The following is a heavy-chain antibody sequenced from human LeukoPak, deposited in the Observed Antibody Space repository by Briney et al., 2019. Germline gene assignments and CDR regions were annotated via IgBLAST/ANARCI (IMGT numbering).Heavy chain of an antibody. Sequence: GASVKVSCKASGYTFTSYYMHWVRQAPGQGLEWMGIINPSGGSTSYAQKFQGRVTMTRDMSTSTVYMELSSLRSEDTAVYYCARLGSGYSSSYNWFDPWGQGTLVTVSS. D-gene: IGHD6-13*01. V-gene: IGHV1-46*01. J-gene: IGHJ5*02. CDR2: INPSGGST. CDR3: ARLGSGYSSSYNWFDP. CDR1: GYTFTSYY.